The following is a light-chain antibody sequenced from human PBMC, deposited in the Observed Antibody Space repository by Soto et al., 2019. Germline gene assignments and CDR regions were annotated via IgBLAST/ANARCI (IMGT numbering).Light chain of an antibody. CDR3: SSYAGSNNV. Sequence: QSALTQPASVSGSPGQSITISCTGTSSDVGGYNYVSWYQQYPGKAPKLMIYEVSKRPSGVPDRFSGSKSGNTASLTVSGLQAEDEADYYCSSYAGSNNVFGTGTKLTVL. V-gene: IGLV2-8*01. CDR1: SSDVGGYNY. CDR2: EVS. J-gene: IGLJ1*01.